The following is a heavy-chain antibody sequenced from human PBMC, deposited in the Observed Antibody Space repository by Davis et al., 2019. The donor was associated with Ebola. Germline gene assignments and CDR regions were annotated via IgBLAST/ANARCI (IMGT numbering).Heavy chain of an antibody. D-gene: IGHD6-19*01. CDR3: ARPGSSGWYDFDY. Sequence: GESLKISCKGSGFDFTKYWIAWVRQMPGKGLEWMGIIYPGDSNTRYSPSFQGQVTISADKSISTAYLQWSSLKASDTAMYYCARPGSSGWYDFDYWGQGTLVTVSS. V-gene: IGHV5-51*01. J-gene: IGHJ4*02. CDR1: GFDFTKYW. CDR2: IYPGDSNT.